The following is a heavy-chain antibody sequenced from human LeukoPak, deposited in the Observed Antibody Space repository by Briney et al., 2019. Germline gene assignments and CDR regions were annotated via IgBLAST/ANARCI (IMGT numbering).Heavy chain of an antibody. CDR1: GYTFTGYY. CDR3: AFLGVKNCGGDCYL. Sequence: ASVKVSCKASGYTFTGYYMHWVRQAPGQGLERMGWINPNSGGTNYAQKFQGRVTMTRDTSISTAYMELSRLRSDDTAVYYCAFLGVKNCGGDCYLWGQGTLVTVSS. J-gene: IGHJ4*02. CDR2: INPNSGGT. D-gene: IGHD2-21*02. V-gene: IGHV1-2*02.